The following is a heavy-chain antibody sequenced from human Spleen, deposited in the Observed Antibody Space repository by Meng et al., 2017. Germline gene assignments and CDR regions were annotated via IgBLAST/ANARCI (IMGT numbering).Heavy chain of an antibody. CDR2: IYYSGST. Sequence: GSLRLSCTVSGGSISSYYWSWIRQPPGKGLEWIGYIYYSGSTNYNPSLKSRVTISVDTSKNQFSLKLSSVTAADTAVYYCARLPYGDYGVYYFDYWGQGTLVTVSS. J-gene: IGHJ4*02. V-gene: IGHV4-59*01. D-gene: IGHD4-17*01. CDR3: ARLPYGDYGVYYFDY. CDR1: GGSISSYY.